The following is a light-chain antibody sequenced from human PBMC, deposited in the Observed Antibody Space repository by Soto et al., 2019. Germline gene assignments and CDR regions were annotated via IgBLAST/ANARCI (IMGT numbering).Light chain of an antibody. J-gene: IGKJ1*01. CDR3: QQYNNWWT. CDR2: GAS. CDR1: QSVSSS. Sequence: EIVMTQSPATLSVSPGERATLSCRASQSVSSSLAWYQQKPGQAPRLRIYGASTRATGIPARFSGSGSGTEFTLTISSLQSEDFAVYYCQQYNNWWTFGQGTKVEIK. V-gene: IGKV3-15*01.